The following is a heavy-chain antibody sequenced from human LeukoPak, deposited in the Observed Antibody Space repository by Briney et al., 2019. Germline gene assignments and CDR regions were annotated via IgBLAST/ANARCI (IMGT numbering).Heavy chain of an antibody. CDR2: ISGSGGST. V-gene: IGHV3-23*01. Sequence: GGSLRLSCTASGFTFTTYAMSWVRQAPGKGLEWVSGISGSGGSTYYADSVKGRFTISRDNSKNTLYLQMNSLRAEDTAVYYCAKDTKRYYYDSSGPYFDYWGQGTLVTVSS. CDR3: AKDTKRYYYDSSGPYFDY. CDR1: GFTFTTYA. J-gene: IGHJ4*02. D-gene: IGHD3-22*01.